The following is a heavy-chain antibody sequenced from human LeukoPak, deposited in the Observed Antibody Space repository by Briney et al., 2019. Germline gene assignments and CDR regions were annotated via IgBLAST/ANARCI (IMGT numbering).Heavy chain of an antibody. J-gene: IGHJ4*02. CDR1: GFTFSGYD. Sequence: GGSLRLSCAASGFTFSGYDMHWVRQATGKGLEWVSAIGTAGDTYYPGSVKGRFTISRENAKNSLYLQMNSLRAGDTAVYYCARATSGFGELLFDYWGQGTLVTVSS. V-gene: IGHV3-13*01. CDR2: IGTAGDT. CDR3: ARATSGFGELLFDY. D-gene: IGHD3-10*01.